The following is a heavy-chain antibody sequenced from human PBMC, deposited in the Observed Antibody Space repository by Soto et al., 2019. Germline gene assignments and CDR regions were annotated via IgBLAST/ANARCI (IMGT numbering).Heavy chain of an antibody. CDR1: GFTFSSYA. CDR3: AREYRRGYIYGPVY. V-gene: IGHV3-23*01. J-gene: IGHJ4*02. CDR2: ISGTGSDT. Sequence: GGSLRLSCVTSGFTFSSYAMSWVRQAPGKGLEWVSAISGTGSDTFYPDSVKGRLTISRDNSKNTVDLQMNSLRAEDTAVYYCAREYRRGYIYGPVYLSQGTLVTVSS. D-gene: IGHD5-18*01.